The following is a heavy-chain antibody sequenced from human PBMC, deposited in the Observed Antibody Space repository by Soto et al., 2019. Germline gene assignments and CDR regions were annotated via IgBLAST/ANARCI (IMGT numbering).Heavy chain of an antibody. V-gene: IGHV1-18*01. CDR1: GYTFASYG. CDR3: ARGGYYYSSGARNYYFYGMNV. Sequence: QVQLVQSGAEVKKPGASVKVSCKASGYTFASYGINWVRQAPGQWLEWLGWISPYDGYTHYAQILQGRVSMTTDTSTKTAYMELRSLRSDDTAMYYCARGGYYYSSGARNYYFYGMNVWGQGTTVTVSS. D-gene: IGHD3-22*01. J-gene: IGHJ6*02. CDR2: ISPYDGYT.